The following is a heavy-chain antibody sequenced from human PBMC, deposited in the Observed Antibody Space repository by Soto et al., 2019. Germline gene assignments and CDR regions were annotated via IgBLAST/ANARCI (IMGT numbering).Heavy chain of an antibody. CDR3: ARVGSYGSGSHWYFDL. V-gene: IGHV3-33*01. CDR1: GFTFSSYA. J-gene: IGHJ2*01. CDR2: IWYDGSNK. D-gene: IGHD3-10*01. Sequence: ESGGGVVQPGRSLKLSCAASGFTFSSYAMHWVRQAPGKGLEWVTIIWYDGSNKYYADSVKGRFTISRDNSKKTLYLQMNSLRVEDTAVYYCARVGSYGSGSHWYFDLWGRGTLVTVSS.